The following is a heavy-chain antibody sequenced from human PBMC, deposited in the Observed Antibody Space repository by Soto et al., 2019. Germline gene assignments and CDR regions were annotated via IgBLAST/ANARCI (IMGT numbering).Heavy chain of an antibody. CDR3: ANHGCSSTSCYPPVAFDI. CDR2: VSGSGGST. CDR1: GFTFSSYA. J-gene: IGHJ3*02. D-gene: IGHD2-2*01. Sequence: EVQLLESGGGLVQPGGSLRLSCAASGFTFSSYAMSWVRQAPGKGLEWVSAVSGSGGSTYYADSVKGRFTISRDNSKNTLYLQMNSLRAEDTAVYYCANHGCSSTSCYPPVAFDIWGQGTMVTVSS. V-gene: IGHV3-23*01.